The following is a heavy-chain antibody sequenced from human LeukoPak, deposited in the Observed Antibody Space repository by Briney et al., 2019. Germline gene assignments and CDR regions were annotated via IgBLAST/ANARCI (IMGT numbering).Heavy chain of an antibody. V-gene: IGHV3-9*01. CDR2: ITWNSGTI. CDR3: AKGSTFTTVGSTDDAFDI. D-gene: IGHD6-19*01. CDR1: GFTFDDYS. J-gene: IGHJ3*02. Sequence: PGGSLRLSCAASGFTFDDYSMHWVRQAPGKGLEWVSGITWNSGTIDYADSVKGRFTISRDNAKNSLYMQMNSLRAEDTALYYCAKGSTFTTVGSTDDAFDIWGRGTMVTVSS.